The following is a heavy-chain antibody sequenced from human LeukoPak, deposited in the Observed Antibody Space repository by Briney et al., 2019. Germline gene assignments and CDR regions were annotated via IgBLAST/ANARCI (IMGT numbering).Heavy chain of an antibody. CDR2: VYSSGAA. V-gene: IGHV4-59*11. CDR3: ASPRGDDSGGYYTWYFHH. J-gene: IGHJ1*01. Sequence: SETLSLTCIVSGDDFSSSHYWSWIRQSPGKGLEWIAYVYSSGAANYNPSLKSRASISLDTSKDRVSLRLSSVTAADTAVYFCASPRGDDSGGYYTWYFHHWGQGILVTVSS. CDR1: GDDFSSSHY. D-gene: IGHD3-22*01.